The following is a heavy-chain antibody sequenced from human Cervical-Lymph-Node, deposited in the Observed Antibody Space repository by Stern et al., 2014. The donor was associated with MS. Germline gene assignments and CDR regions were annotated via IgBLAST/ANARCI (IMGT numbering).Heavy chain of an antibody. CDR2: ISGSGGST. Sequence: VQLVESGGGLVQPGGSLRLSCAASGFTFSSYAMSWVRQAPGKGLEWVSAISGSGGSTYYADSVKGRFTISRDNSKNTLYLQMNSLRAEDTAVYYCAKDEQQLGEYYYYYGMDVWGQGTTVTVSS. CDR1: GFTFSSYA. V-gene: IGHV3-23*04. J-gene: IGHJ6*02. D-gene: IGHD6-13*01. CDR3: AKDEQQLGEYYYYYGMDV.